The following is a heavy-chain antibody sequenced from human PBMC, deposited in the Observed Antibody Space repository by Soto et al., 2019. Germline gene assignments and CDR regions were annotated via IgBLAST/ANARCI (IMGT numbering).Heavy chain of an antibody. D-gene: IGHD3-10*01. V-gene: IGHV4-59*01. CDR2: IYNGAST. J-gene: IGHJ4*02. CDR1: GGSISSYY. Sequence: SETLSLTCIVSGGSISSYYWTWTRQPPGKGLEWIGCIYNGASTNYNPSLKSRVTISVDTSKNQFSLKLTSVTAADTAVYYCARDDSERPATYRGQGNLVTVSS. CDR3: ARDDSERPATY.